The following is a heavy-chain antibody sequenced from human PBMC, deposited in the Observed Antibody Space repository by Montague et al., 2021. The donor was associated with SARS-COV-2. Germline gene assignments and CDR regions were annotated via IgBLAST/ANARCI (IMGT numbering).Heavy chain of an antibody. Sequence: TLSLTCTVSGGSISSGSYYWSWIRQPAGKGLEWIGRIYTSGTTDYSFSLKSRVTISVDTSKNQFSLKLTSMTAADTAVYYCARAHSGSWAHLDNWGQGSLVTVSS. CDR3: ARAHSGSWAHLDN. CDR2: IYTSGTT. V-gene: IGHV4-61*02. J-gene: IGHJ4*02. CDR1: GGSISSGSYY. D-gene: IGHD5-12*01.